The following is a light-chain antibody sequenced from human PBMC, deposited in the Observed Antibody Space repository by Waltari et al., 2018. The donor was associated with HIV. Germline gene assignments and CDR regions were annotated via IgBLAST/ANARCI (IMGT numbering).Light chain of an antibody. CDR3: QVWDSDSDHYV. CDR1: SIGRRS. V-gene: IGLV3-21*02. J-gene: IGLJ1*01. CDR2: YKD. Sequence: SFVLTQPPSVSVAPGQTATITCGANSIGRRSVHWYQQKPGQAPVLVIYYKDDRPSGIPERFSGSKSGNTATLTITRVEVGDEADYYCQVWDSDSDHYVFGTGTEVTVL.